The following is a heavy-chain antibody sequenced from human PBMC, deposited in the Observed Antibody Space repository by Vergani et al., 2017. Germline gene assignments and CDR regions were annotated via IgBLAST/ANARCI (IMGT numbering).Heavy chain of an antibody. CDR2: IYYSGST. CDR1: GGSISSYY. Sequence: QVQLQESGPGLVKPSETLSLTCTVSGGSISSYYWSWIRQPPGKGLEWIGYIYYSGSTNYNPSLKSRVTISVDTSKNQFSLKLSSVTAADKAVYYCARETRRDGYNHFDYWGQGTLVTVSS. D-gene: IGHD5-24*01. J-gene: IGHJ4*02. CDR3: ARETRRDGYNHFDY. V-gene: IGHV4-59*01.